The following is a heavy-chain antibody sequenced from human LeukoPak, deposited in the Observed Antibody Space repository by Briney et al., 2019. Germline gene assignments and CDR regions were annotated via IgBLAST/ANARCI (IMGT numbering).Heavy chain of an antibody. CDR1: GFTFSSYA. CDR2: ISSSSSYI. J-gene: IGHJ3*02. Sequence: GGSLRLSCAASGFTFSSYAMSWVRQAPGKGPEWVSSISSSSSYIYYADSVKGRFTISRDNAKNSLYLQMNSLRAEDTAVYYCASLYSGSYYGAFDIWGQGTMVTVSS. V-gene: IGHV3-21*01. D-gene: IGHD1-26*01. CDR3: ASLYSGSYYGAFDI.